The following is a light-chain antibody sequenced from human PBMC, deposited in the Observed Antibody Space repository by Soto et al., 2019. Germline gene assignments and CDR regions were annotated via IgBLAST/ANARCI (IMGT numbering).Light chain of an antibody. J-gene: IGKJ2*01. CDR1: QSISSW. CDR2: DPS. CDR3: QQYNSYSYT. Sequence: DIQMTQSPSTLSASVGDRVTITCRASQSISSWLAWYQQKPGKAPKLLIYDPSSLESGVPSRFSGSGSWTEFTLTISSLQPDDFATYYCQQYNSYSYTFGQGTKLEIK. V-gene: IGKV1-5*01.